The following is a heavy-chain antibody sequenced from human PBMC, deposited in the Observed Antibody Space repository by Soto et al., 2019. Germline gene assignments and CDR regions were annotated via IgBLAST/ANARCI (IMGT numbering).Heavy chain of an antibody. V-gene: IGHV3-23*01. D-gene: IGHD2-15*01. J-gene: IGHJ4*02. Sequence: EVQLLGSGGGLVQPGGSLRLSCAASGFTFSTYPMTWVRQAPGKGLEWVSSIGAGADVTYYADSVKGRFTISRDNYKDTLFLQMNSLRADDTAVYYCAQYLSSCSGGSCSRDFDFWGQGTLVTVSS. CDR3: AQYLSSCSGGSCSRDFDF. CDR2: IGAGADVT. CDR1: GFTFSTYP.